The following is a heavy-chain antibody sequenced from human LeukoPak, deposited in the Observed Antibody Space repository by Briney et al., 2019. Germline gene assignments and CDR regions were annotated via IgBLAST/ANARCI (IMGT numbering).Heavy chain of an antibody. CDR1: GFLFSIYA. D-gene: IGHD3-10*01. J-gene: IGHJ6*04. CDR2: VSGGGNT. CDR3: AKSRGAGSHVYYRMDV. V-gene: IGHV3-23*01. Sequence: PGGSLRLSCAASGFLFSIYAMTWVRQAPGKGLEWVSYVSGGGNTYYADSVKGRFSISRDNSKNTVSLQMNNLRADDTGLYYCAKSRGAGSHVYYRMDVWGTGTTVTVSS.